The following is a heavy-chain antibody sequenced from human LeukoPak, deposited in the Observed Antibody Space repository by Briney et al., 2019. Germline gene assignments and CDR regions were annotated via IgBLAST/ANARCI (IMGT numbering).Heavy chain of an antibody. CDR3: ARRRELDY. V-gene: IGHV4-34*01. D-gene: IGHD1-26*01. CDR1: GESFSGYY. Sequence: SETLSLTCAVYGESFSGYYWSWIRQPPGKGLEGIGEINHSGSTNYNPSLKSRVTISVDTSKNQDSLKLSSGTAADTAVYYCARRRELDYWGQGTLVTVSS. CDR2: INHSGST. J-gene: IGHJ4*02.